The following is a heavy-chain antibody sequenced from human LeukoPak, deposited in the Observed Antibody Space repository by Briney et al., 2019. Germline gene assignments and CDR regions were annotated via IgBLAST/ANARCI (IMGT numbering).Heavy chain of an antibody. D-gene: IGHD3-3*01. CDR3: ARGHDFGNWFDP. V-gene: IGHV4-4*07. J-gene: IGHJ5*02. Sequence: SETLSLTCSVSGGSISSYYWTWIRQPAGKGLEWIGRLYDSGSDNNNPSLKSRVTISLDRSKNQFSLQLKSVTAADTAVYYCARGHDFGNWFDPWGQGILVIVSS. CDR2: LYDSGSD. CDR1: GGSISSYY.